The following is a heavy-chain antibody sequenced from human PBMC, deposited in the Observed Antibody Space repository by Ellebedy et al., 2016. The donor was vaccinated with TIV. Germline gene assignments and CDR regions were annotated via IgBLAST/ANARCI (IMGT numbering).Heavy chain of an antibody. J-gene: IGHJ4*02. CDR1: GFSFNLYA. CDR3: AVPGSNHFPAPFDF. V-gene: IGHV3-23*01. D-gene: IGHD3-10*01. CDR2: ISTSGDTT. Sequence: GESLKISXAASGFSFNLYAMGWVRQAPGKGLEWVSAISTSGDTTFYADSVKGRFTISRDNSKNTLYLQMSSLGVEDTAVYYCAVPGSNHFPAPFDFWGQGTLVTVSS.